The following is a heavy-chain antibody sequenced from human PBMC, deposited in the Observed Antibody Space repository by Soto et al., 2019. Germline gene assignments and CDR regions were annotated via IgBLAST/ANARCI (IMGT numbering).Heavy chain of an antibody. Sequence: PSETLSLTCAVYGGSFSSYYWTWVRQSPGMGLEWIGEINHRGSTNYNPSLKSRVTISVDTSKNQFSLKLTSVTAADTAVYYCAGSNWFDPWGQGTLVTVSS. J-gene: IGHJ5*02. V-gene: IGHV4-34*01. CDR1: GGSFSSYY. CDR2: INHRGST. CDR3: AGSNWFDP.